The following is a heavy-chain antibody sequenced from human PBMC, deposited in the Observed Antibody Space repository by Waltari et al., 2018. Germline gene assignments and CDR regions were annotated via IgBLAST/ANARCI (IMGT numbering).Heavy chain of an antibody. Sequence: QVQLQQSGPGLGKASQTLSLTCAIPGYSVSRYGAAWNWIRQSPSRGLEWPGRAYYRYKWSNDYAVSVKSRITINPDTSKNQFSLQLHSVTPDDTAVYYCASGRDSAFDIWGQGTIVTVSS. J-gene: IGHJ3*02. CDR2: AYYRYKWSN. CDR3: ASGRDSAFDI. D-gene: IGHD3-10*01. V-gene: IGHV6-1*01. CDR1: GYSVSRYGAA.